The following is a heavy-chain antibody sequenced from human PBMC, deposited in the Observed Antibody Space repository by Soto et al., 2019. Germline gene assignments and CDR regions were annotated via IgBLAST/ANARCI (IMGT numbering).Heavy chain of an antibody. D-gene: IGHD2-15*01. CDR2: IYWDDDK. CDR3: ARKGPGLLTFDI. CDR1: GFSLSTIGVG. J-gene: IGHJ3*02. Sequence: QITLKESGPTLVKPTQTLTLTCTFSGFSLSTIGVGVGWVRQPPGKALEWLALIYWDDDKRYSPSLQGRLTITKNNTINQVVLTTTNMDPVDTATYYCARKGPGLLTFDIWGQGTMVTFSS. V-gene: IGHV2-5*02.